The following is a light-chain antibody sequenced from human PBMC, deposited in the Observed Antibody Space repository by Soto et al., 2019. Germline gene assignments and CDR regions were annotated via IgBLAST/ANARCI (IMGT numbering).Light chain of an antibody. CDR2: GAS. Sequence: EVVLTHSPGTLSLSPGERATLSCRASQSVSSRYFAWYQQKPGQAPRLLIYGASSRATGIPDRFSGSGSGTDFTLTISRLEPEDFAVYYCQQYGSSPWTFGQGTKVDIK. CDR1: QSVSSRY. J-gene: IGKJ1*01. V-gene: IGKV3-20*01. CDR3: QQYGSSPWT.